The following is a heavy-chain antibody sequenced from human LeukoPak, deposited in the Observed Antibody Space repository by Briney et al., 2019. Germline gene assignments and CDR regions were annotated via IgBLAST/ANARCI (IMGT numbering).Heavy chain of an antibody. J-gene: IGHJ4*02. CDR3: ARESKGSSSGFDY. D-gene: IGHD6-6*01. CDR2: ISAYNGNT. V-gene: IGHV1-18*01. CDR1: GYTFTSYG. Sequence: ASVKVSCKASGYTFTSYGISWVRQAPGQGLEWMGWISAYNGNTNYAQKFQGRVTITRNTSISTAYMELSSLRSEDTAVYYCARESKGSSSGFDYWGQGTLVTVSS.